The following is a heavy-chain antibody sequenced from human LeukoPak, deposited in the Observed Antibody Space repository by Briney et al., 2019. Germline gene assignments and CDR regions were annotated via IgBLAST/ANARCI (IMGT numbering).Heavy chain of an antibody. CDR1: GGSISSYY. V-gene: IGHV4-59*01. D-gene: IGHD3-22*01. Sequence: PSETLSLTCTVSGGSISSYYWSWIRQPPGKGLEWLGYIYYSGSTNYNPSLKSRVTISVDTSKNQFSLKLSSVTAADTAVYYCARDSGYYLPHAFDIWGQGTMVTVSS. J-gene: IGHJ3*02. CDR2: IYYSGST. CDR3: ARDSGYYLPHAFDI.